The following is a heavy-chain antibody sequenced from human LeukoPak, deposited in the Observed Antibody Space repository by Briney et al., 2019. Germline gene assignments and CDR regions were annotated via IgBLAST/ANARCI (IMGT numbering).Heavy chain of an antibody. CDR3: ARGLYAPGSYYPVYFDY. CDR1: GFTVSSNY. J-gene: IGHJ4*02. D-gene: IGHD3-10*01. Sequence: GGSLRLSCAASGFTVSSNYINWVRQAPGKGLEWVSVIYSSGRTYYADSVKGRFTISRDISTNTLYLQMNTLRAEDTAVYYCARGLYAPGSYYPVYFDYWGQGTLVTVSS. CDR2: IYSSGRT. V-gene: IGHV3-66*02.